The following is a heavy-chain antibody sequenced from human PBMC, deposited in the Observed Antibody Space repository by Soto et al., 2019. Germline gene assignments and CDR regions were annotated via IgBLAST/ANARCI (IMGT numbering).Heavy chain of an antibody. D-gene: IGHD1-20*01. CDR1: GFTFSSYP. V-gene: IGHV3-30-3*01. CDR2: ISYDGGNQ. Sequence: PGGALRLSCEGCGFTFSSYPMHWVRQAPGKGLEWVTVISYDGGNQYYADSVKGRFTISRDNSKDTLYLQMHSLRSDDTAVYFCARGPITQTSFIDHWGQGPLFTASS. J-gene: IGHJ4*02. CDR3: ARGPITQTSFIDH.